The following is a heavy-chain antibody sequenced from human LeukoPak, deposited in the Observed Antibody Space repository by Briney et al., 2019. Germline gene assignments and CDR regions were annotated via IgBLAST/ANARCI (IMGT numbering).Heavy chain of an antibody. D-gene: IGHD1-26*01. Sequence: GASVKVSCKASGYTFTGYYTHWVRQAPGQGLEWMGWINPNSGGTIYAQKFQGRVTMTMDTSISTGYMDLSRLRSDDTAVYYCARGSGSYGGDYWGQGTLVTVSS. CDR3: ARGSGSYGGDY. CDR1: GYTFTGYY. CDR2: INPNSGGT. V-gene: IGHV1-2*02. J-gene: IGHJ4*02.